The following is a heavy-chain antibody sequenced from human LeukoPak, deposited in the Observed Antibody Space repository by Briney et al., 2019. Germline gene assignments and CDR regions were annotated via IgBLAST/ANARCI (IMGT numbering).Heavy chain of an antibody. D-gene: IGHD2-2*01. J-gene: IGHJ5*02. CDR1: GYTFTSYG. Sequence: GASVKVSCKASGYTFTSYGISWVRQAPGQGLEWIGWISAYNGNTNYAQKLQGRVTMTTDTSTSTAYMELRSLRSDDTAVYYCVKCSSTSCYRAWFDPWGQGTLVTVSS. CDR2: ISAYNGNT. V-gene: IGHV1-18*01. CDR3: VKCSSTSCYRAWFDP.